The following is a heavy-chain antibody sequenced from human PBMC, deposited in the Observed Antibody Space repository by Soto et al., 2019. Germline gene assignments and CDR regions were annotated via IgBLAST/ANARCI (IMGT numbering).Heavy chain of an antibody. Sequence: GGSLRLSCAASGFTFSSYAMSWVRQAPGKGLEWVSARSGSGGSTYYADSVKGRFTISRDNSKNTLYLHMNSLRAADTAVYYCAKQRYYYDSSGYPQYNWFDPWGQGTLVTVSS. V-gene: IGHV3-23*01. J-gene: IGHJ5*02. CDR1: GFTFSSYA. CDR3: AKQRYYYDSSGYPQYNWFDP. CDR2: RSGSGGST. D-gene: IGHD3-22*01.